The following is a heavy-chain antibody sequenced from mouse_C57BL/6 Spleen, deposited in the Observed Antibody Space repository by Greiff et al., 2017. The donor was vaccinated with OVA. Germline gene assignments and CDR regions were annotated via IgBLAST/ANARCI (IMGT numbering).Heavy chain of an antibody. J-gene: IGHJ4*01. V-gene: IGHV1-53*01. CDR3: ARGGVYYGNPYYYAMDY. Sequence: QVQLQQPGPELVKPGASVKLSCKASGYTFTSYWMHWVKQRPGQGLEWIGNINPSNGGTNYNEKFKSKATLTVDKSSSTAYMQLSSLTSEDSAVYYCARGGVYYGNPYYYAMDYWGQGTSVTVSS. CDR1: GYTFTSYW. D-gene: IGHD2-1*01. CDR2: INPSNGGT.